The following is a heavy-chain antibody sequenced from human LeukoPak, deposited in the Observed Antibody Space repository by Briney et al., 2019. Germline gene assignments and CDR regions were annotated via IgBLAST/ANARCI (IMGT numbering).Heavy chain of an antibody. CDR3: AREGLVGATMDGDYFDY. V-gene: IGHV3-23*01. J-gene: IGHJ4*02. D-gene: IGHD1-26*01. CDR1: GFTFSSYG. CDR2: ISGSGGGT. Sequence: GGSLRLSCAASGFTFSSYGVSWVRQAPGKGLEWVSAISGSGGGTYYADSVKGRFTISRDNSQNTLYLQMNSPRAEDTAVYYCAREGLVGATMDGDYFDYWGQGTLVTVSS.